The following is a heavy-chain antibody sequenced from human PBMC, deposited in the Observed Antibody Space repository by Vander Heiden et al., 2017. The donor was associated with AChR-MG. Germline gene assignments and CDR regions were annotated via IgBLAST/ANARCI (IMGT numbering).Heavy chain of an antibody. J-gene: IGHJ6*02. V-gene: IGHV3-23*01. CDR2: MSGSGNSL. CDR1: GFTFTSYA. D-gene: IGHD7-27*01. Sequence: DVQLLESGGGLVQPGGSLRLFCAAPGFTFTSYAMSWVRQAQGKGLEWVSAMSGSGNSLYYADSVKGRFTISRDNSKNTLYLQMNSLRAEDTAIYYCAKDNWASSYYNYYGMDVWGQGTTVTVSS. CDR3: AKDNWASSYYNYYGMDV.